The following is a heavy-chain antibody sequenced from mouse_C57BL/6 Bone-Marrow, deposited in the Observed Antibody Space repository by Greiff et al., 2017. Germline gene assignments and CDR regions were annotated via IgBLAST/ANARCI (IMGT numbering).Heavy chain of an antibody. CDR1: GYAFSTYW. D-gene: IGHD4-1*01. CDR3: ARDWDYFDY. Sequence: QVQLQQSGAELVKPGASVKISCKVSGYAFSTYWMNWVKQRPGKGLEWIGQIYPGDGDTNYNGKFKGKATQTADKSSSPAYMQRSSLTEEAAAVYFCARDWDYFDYWGQGTTLTVSS. J-gene: IGHJ2*01. V-gene: IGHV1-80*01. CDR2: IYPGDGDT.